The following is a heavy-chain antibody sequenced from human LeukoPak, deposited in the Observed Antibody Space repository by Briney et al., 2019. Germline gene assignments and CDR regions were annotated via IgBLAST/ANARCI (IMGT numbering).Heavy chain of an antibody. CDR2: ISGDGRVT. V-gene: IGHV3-43*02. CDR1: GFSFNVYP. Sequence: PGGSLRLSCVASGFSFNVYPMHWVRQAPGKGLEWVSLISGDGRVTYYADSVKGRFTISRDNSKNSLYLQMNSLRVEDSALYYCATGSQPGTTFDYWGQGTLVTASS. J-gene: IGHJ4*02. D-gene: IGHD1-14*01. CDR3: ATGSQPGTTFDY.